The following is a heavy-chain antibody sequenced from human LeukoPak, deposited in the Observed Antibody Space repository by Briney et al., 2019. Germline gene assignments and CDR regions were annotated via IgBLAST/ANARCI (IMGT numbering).Heavy chain of an antibody. CDR3: AKELGYRSGGSCYGVVDS. J-gene: IGHJ4*02. V-gene: IGHV3-23*01. CDR2: ISRSGGST. CDR1: GFTFSSYA. Sequence: GGSLRLSCAASGFTFSSYAMNWVRQAPGEGLEWVSGISRSGGSTYHADSVKGRFTISRDNSKNTLYLQMNSLRAEDTAVYYCAKELGYRSGGSCYGVVDSWGQGTLVTVSS. D-gene: IGHD2-15*01.